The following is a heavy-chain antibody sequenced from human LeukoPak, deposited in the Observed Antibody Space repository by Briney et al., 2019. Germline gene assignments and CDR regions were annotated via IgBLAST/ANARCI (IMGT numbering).Heavy chain of an antibody. CDR2: ISGSGGST. CDR3: AKDRPNYHESNGHYYRLNGDS. Sequence: PGGSLRLSCAASGFTFSSYAMSWVRQAPGKGLEWVSAISGSGGSTYYADSVKGRFTISRDNSKNTLYLQMSRLRVEDTAVYYCAKDRPNYHESNGHYYRLNGDSWGQGTLVTVSS. J-gene: IGHJ5*01. V-gene: IGHV3-23*01. CDR1: GFTFSSYA. D-gene: IGHD3-22*01.